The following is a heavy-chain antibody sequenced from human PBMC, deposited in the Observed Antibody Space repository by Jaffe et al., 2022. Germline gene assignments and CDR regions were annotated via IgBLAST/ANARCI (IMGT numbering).Heavy chain of an antibody. CDR1: GGSISSYY. CDR3: ARDRSYCSSTSCSDAFDI. Sequence: QVQLQESGPGLVKPSETLSLTCTVSGGSISSYYWSWIRQPPGKGLEWIGYIYYSGSTNYNPSLKSRVTISVDTSKNQFSLKLSSVTAADTAVYYCARDRSYCSSTSCSDAFDIWGQGTMVTVSS. J-gene: IGHJ3*02. V-gene: IGHV4-59*01. D-gene: IGHD2-2*01. CDR2: IYYSGST.